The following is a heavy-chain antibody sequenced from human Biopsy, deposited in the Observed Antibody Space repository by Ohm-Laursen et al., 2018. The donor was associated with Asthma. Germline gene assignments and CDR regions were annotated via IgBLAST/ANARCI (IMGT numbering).Heavy chain of an antibody. CDR3: ARAVDYSHYYGIDV. CDR2: ISVYNGNT. V-gene: IGHV1-18*01. Sequence: SSVKVSCKPSGYTFNSAGITWVRQAPGQGLEWMGWISVYNGNTKVAQKLQDRVTMITDTSTSTAYMELRSQRSDDTAVYFCARAVDYSHYYGIDVWGQGTTVTVS. J-gene: IGHJ6*02. CDR1: GYTFNSAG. D-gene: IGHD3-10*01.